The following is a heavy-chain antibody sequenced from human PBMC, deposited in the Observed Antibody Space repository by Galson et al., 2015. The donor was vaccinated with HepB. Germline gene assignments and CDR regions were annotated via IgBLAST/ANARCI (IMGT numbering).Heavy chain of an antibody. V-gene: IGHV3-30-3*01. CDR1: GFTFSSYA. CDR3: ARRIGGYYGMDV. D-gene: IGHD3-10*01. Sequence: SLRLSCAASGFTFSSYAMHGVRQAPGKGLEWVAVISYDGSNKYYADSVKGRFTISRDNSKNTLYLQMNSLRAEDTAVYYCARRIGGYYGMDVWGQGTTVTVSS. CDR2: ISYDGSNK. J-gene: IGHJ6*02.